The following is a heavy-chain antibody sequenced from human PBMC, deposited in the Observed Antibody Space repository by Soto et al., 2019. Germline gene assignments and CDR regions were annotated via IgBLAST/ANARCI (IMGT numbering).Heavy chain of an antibody. Sequence: SEILSLTCAVYGGSFSGYYWSWIRQPPGKGLEWIGEINHSGSTNYNPSLKSRVTISVDTSKNQFSLKLSSVTAADTAVYYCARLRRQYYFDYWGQGTLVTVSS. J-gene: IGHJ4*02. CDR1: GGSFSGYY. CDR2: INHSGST. V-gene: IGHV4-34*01. CDR3: ARLRRQYYFDY.